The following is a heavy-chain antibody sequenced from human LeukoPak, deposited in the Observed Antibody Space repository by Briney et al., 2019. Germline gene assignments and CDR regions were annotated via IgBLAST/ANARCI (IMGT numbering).Heavy chain of an antibody. D-gene: IGHD3-22*01. J-gene: IGHJ3*02. V-gene: IGHV3-30*04. CDR3: ARSNYYDSRSWGFDI. Sequence: PGRSLRLSCAASGFTFSSCAMHWVRQAPGKGLEWVTIISYDGTNKYYADSVKGRFTISRDNSKNTLFLQMNSLRAEDTAVYYCARSNYYDSRSWGFDIWGQGTMVTVSS. CDR2: ISYDGTNK. CDR1: GFTFSSCA.